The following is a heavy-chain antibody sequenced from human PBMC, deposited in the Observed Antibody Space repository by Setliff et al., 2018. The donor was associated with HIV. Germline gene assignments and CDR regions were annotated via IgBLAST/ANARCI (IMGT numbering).Heavy chain of an antibody. CDR3: AGYCGGDCYPRAYYLGV. CDR2: IYYMGRT. V-gene: IGHV4-31*03. J-gene: IGHJ6*03. D-gene: IGHD2-21*01. CDR1: GGPISSGCYY. Sequence: NPSETLSLTCTVSGGPISSGCYYWSWIRQHPGKGLESIGYIYYMGRTYYNPSLQSRFTISVGTSEIQFSLNLRSVTAADAAVYYGAGYCGGDCYPRAYYLGVWSKGTTVTVS.